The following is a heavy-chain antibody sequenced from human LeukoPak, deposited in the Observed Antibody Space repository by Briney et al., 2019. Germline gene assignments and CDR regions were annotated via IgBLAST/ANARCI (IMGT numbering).Heavy chain of an antibody. D-gene: IGHD3-10*01. Sequence: ASVTVSCKAFGYTFTTHHVHWVRQAPGQGLEWMGWINPNNGGTKYAQNFQGRVTMTRDTSISTAYMELDRLRFDDTAVYYCARDSGEVPDYWGQGTLVTVSS. CDR2: INPNNGGT. CDR3: ARDSGEVPDY. V-gene: IGHV1-2*02. CDR1: GYTFTTHH. J-gene: IGHJ4*02.